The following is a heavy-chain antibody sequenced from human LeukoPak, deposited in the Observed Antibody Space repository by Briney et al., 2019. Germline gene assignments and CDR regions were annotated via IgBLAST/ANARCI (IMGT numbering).Heavy chain of an antibody. J-gene: IGHJ4*02. CDR2: IKQDGSEK. CDR3: AREQNSGWSPFDY. CDR1: GFSFDSYW. V-gene: IGHV3-7*01. D-gene: IGHD6-19*01. Sequence: GGSLRLSCAASGFSFDSYWMTWVRQAPGKGLEWVANIKQDGSEKYYVDSVTGRFTISRDDAKNSLYLQMNSLRAEDTAVYYCAREQNSGWSPFDYWGQGALVTVSS.